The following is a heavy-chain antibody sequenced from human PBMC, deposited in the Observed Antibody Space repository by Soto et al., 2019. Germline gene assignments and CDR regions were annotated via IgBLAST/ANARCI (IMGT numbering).Heavy chain of an antibody. D-gene: IGHD3-9*01. Sequence: SETLSLTCAVYGGSFSGYYWSWIRQPPGKGLEWIGEINHSGSTNYNSSLKSRVTISVDTSKNQFSLKLSSVTAADTAVYYCARRKLRYFDWLFENWFDPWGQGTLVPVSS. CDR3: ARRKLRYFDWLFENWFDP. CDR1: GGSFSGYY. J-gene: IGHJ5*02. V-gene: IGHV4-34*01. CDR2: INHSGST.